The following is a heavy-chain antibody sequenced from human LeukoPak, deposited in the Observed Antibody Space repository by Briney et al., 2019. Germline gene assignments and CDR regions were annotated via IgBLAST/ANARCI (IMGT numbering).Heavy chain of an antibody. CDR2: IYYSGST. V-gene: IGHV4-39*07. D-gene: IGHD2-8*02. Sequence: PSETLSLTCTVSGGSISSSSYYWGWIRQPPGKGLEWIGSIYYSGSTYYNPSLKSRVTISVDTSKNQFSLKLSSVTAADTAVYYCARGWRGMEVWFDPWGQGTLVTVSS. CDR3: ARGWRGMEVWFDP. CDR1: GGSISSSSYY. J-gene: IGHJ5*02.